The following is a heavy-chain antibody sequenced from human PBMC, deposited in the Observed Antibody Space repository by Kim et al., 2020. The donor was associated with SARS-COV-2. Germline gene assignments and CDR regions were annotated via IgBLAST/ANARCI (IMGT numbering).Heavy chain of an antibody. V-gene: IGHV1-2*04. CDR2: INPNSGGT. J-gene: IGHJ4*02. Sequence: ASVKVSCKASGYTFTGYYMHWVRQAPGQGLEWMGWINPNSGGTNYAQKFQGWVTMTRDTSISTAYMELSRLRSDDTAVYYCARGLVGANDWGDYWGQGTLVTVSS. D-gene: IGHD1-26*01. CDR1: GYTFTGYY. CDR3: ARGLVGANDWGDY.